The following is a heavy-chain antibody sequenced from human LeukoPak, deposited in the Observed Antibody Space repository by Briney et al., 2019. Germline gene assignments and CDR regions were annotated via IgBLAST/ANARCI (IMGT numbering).Heavy chain of an antibody. Sequence: GGSLSLSCAASGFTFSSYGMHWVRQAPGKGLEWVAFIRYDGSNKYYADSVKGRFTISRDNSKNTLYLQMNSLRAEDTAVYYCAKDRYYDILTGYIDYWGQGTLVTVSS. CDR2: IRYDGSNK. J-gene: IGHJ4*02. D-gene: IGHD3-9*01. CDR1: GFTFSSYG. CDR3: AKDRYYDILTGYIDY. V-gene: IGHV3-30*02.